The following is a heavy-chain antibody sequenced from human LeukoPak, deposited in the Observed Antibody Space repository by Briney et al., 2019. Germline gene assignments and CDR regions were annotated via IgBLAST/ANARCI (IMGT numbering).Heavy chain of an antibody. CDR3: AKDRGPMITFRMDV. D-gene: IGHD3-16*01. V-gene: IGHV3-23*01. CDR1: GFTFSSYA. CDR2: ISGSGGST. J-gene: IGHJ6*02. Sequence: PGESLRLSCAASGFTFSSYAMSWVRRAPGKGLEWVSAISGSGGSTYYADSVKGRFTISRDNSKNTLYLQMNSLRAEDTAVYYCAKDRGPMITFRMDVWGQGTTVTVSS.